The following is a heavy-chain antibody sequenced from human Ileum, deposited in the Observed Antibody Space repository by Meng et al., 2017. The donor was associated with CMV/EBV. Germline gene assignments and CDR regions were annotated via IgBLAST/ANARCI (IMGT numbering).Heavy chain of an antibody. J-gene: IGHJ4*02. Sequence: GSLKISCAASGLTFSNAWMTWVRQAPGKGLELVGRIKDKTDGGTTDYAASVTGRFSISRDDSKNMLYLQMNSLKSEDTAVYFCATFTRGYWGQGTLVTVSS. V-gene: IGHV3-15*01. D-gene: IGHD3-10*01. CDR2: IKDKTDGGTT. CDR1: GLTFSNAW. CDR3: ATFTRGY.